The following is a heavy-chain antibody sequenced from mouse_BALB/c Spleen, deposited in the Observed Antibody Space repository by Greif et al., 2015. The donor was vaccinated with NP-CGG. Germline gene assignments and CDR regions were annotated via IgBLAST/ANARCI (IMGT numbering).Heavy chain of an antibody. V-gene: IGHV1S81*02. CDR1: GYTFTSYY. Sequence: VQLQESGAGLVKPGASVKLSCKASGYTFTSYYMYWVKQRPGQGLEWIGEINPSNGGTNFNEKFKSKATLTVDKSSSTAYMQLSSLTSEDSAVYYCTRGAFYAMDYWGQGTSVTVSS. J-gene: IGHJ4*01. CDR2: INPSNGGT. CDR3: TRGAFYAMDY.